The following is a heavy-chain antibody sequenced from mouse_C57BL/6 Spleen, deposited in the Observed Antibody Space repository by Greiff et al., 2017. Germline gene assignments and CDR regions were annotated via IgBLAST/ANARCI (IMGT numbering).Heavy chain of an antibody. CDR3: AREERGGYGEGAMDY. CDR1: GYTFTSYW. Sequence: QVQLQQSGAELVMPGASVKLSCKASGYTFTSYWMHWVKQRPGQGLEWIGEIDPSDSYTNYNQKFKGKSTLTVDKSSSTAYMQLSSLTSEDSAVYYCAREERGGYGEGAMDYWGQGTSVTVSS. V-gene: IGHV1-69*01. D-gene: IGHD2-2*01. J-gene: IGHJ4*01. CDR2: IDPSDSYT.